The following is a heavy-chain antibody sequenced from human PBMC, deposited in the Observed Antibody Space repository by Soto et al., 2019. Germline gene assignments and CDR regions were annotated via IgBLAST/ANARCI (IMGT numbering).Heavy chain of an antibody. J-gene: IGHJ3*01. CDR3: AKVLWGHDVFDL. CDR1: GFTFSDYA. D-gene: IGHD3-16*01. Sequence: EVQLLESGGGLEQPGGSVRLPCTASGFTFSDYAMNWVRQAPGKGLEWVSTIATSGTYYADSVKGRFTISRDNSKNTLYFQMNSLTSEDTAIYYCAKVLWGHDVFDLWGQGTMVTVSS. V-gene: IGHV3-23*01. CDR2: IATSGT.